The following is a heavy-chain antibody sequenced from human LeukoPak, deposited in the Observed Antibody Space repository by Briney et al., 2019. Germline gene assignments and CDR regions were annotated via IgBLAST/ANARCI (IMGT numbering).Heavy chain of an antibody. V-gene: IGHV1-8*01. CDR3: ATVNMGFGANWFDP. Sequence: ASVKVSCKASGYTFTSYDINWVRQATGQGLEWMGWMNPNSGNTGYAQKFQGRVTMTEDTSTDTAYMELSSLRSEDTAVYYCATVNMGFGANWFDPWGQGTLVTVSS. D-gene: IGHD3-10*01. CDR2: MNPNSGNT. J-gene: IGHJ5*02. CDR1: GYTFTSYD.